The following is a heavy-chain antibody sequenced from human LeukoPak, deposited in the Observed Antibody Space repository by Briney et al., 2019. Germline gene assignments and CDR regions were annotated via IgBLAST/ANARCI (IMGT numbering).Heavy chain of an antibody. V-gene: IGHV3-23*01. Sequence: GGSLRLSCAASGFTFSSCAMTWVRQAPGEGLEWVSAISGSGGTTYYADSVKGRFTISRDNSKNTLYLQMSSLRAEDTAVYYCAKDRLMVRAGYFDYWGQGTLVTVSS. D-gene: IGHD3-10*01. CDR2: ISGSGGTT. J-gene: IGHJ4*02. CDR3: AKDRLMVRAGYFDY. CDR1: GFTFSSCA.